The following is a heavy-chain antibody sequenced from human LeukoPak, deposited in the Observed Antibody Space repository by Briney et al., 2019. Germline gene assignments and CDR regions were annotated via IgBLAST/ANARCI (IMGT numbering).Heavy chain of an antibody. D-gene: IGHD2-21*02. CDR2: ISGTSGTI. CDR3: ARRIVVTAPFDH. CDR1: GFNFNDFY. J-gene: IGHJ4*02. Sequence: PGGSLRLSCAASGFNFNDFYMSWIRLAPGKGLEWLSYISGTSGTINYADSAKGRLTISRDNAKNLLYLQVHDLRAEDTAVYYCARRIVVTAPFDHWGQGTLVTASS. V-gene: IGHV3-11*01.